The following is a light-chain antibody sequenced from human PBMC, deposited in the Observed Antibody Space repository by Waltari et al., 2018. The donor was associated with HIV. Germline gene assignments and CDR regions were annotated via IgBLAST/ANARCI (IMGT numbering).Light chain of an antibody. J-gene: IGKJ1*01. V-gene: IGKV1-5*03. CDR1: ESISTF. CDR3: QHYRSSFRT. CDR2: GAS. Sequence: DIQLTQSPSTLSVSVGDRVTITCRASESISTFLVWYQQKPGKAPSLLIVGASSLQNGVPSRFIGSGSGTDFTLTISSLQPDDFATYYCQHYRSSFRTFGQGTRVEMK.